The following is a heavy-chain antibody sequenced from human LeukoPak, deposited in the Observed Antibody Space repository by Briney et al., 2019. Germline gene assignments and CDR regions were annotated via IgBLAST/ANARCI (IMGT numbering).Heavy chain of an antibody. CDR3: ARPVDYNAGDY. CDR1: GFTFSDYY. J-gene: IGHJ4*02. CDR2: ISSSGSSSV. Sequence: PGGSLRLSCAASGFTFSDYYMSWIRQAPGKGLEWVSYISSSGSSSVYYADSVKGRFTISRDNAKNSLYLQMNSLRADDTAVYYCARPVDYNAGDYWGQGTLVTVSS. V-gene: IGHV3-11*04. D-gene: IGHD5-12*01.